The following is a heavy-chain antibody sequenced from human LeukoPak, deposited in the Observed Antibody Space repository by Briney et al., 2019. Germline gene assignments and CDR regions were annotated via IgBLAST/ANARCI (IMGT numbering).Heavy chain of an antibody. Sequence: ASVKVSCKASGYTFTGYYMHWVRQAPGQGLEWMGWINPNSGGTNYAQKFRGRVTMTRDTSISTAYMELSRLRSDDTAVYYCARSRWLVNWPVYYYYYMDVWGKGTTVTISS. CDR2: INPNSGGT. V-gene: IGHV1-2*02. J-gene: IGHJ6*03. CDR3: ARSRWLVNWPVYYYYYMDV. D-gene: IGHD6-19*01. CDR1: GYTFTGYY.